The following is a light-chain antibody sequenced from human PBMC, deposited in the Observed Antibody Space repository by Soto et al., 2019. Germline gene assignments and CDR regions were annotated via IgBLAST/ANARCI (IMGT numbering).Light chain of an antibody. CDR2: AAS. Sequence: DIQLTQSPSFLSASVGDGVTITCRASQGISSYLSWYQQRPGKAPKLLIYAASTLQSGVSSRFSGSGSGTEFTLTISSQESEDFSTYYCQQFNSYPTFGGGTKVEIK. CDR1: QGISSY. CDR3: QQFNSYPT. J-gene: IGKJ4*01. V-gene: IGKV1-9*01.